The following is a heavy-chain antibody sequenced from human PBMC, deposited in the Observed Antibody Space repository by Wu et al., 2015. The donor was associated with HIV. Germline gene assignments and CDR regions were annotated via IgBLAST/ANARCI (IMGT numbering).Heavy chain of an antibody. CDR3: TTLRGGYYAGSDIPAAFDI. Sequence: QVQLVQSGAEVRKPGASVKVSCKVSGYTLSKLSMHWVRQTPGKGLEWMGGFDPKDGEIVYAQNFQGRLTMTEDTSTDTAYVELRSLRFEDTAVYYCTTLRGGYYAGSDIPAAFDIWGQGTMVTVSP. J-gene: IGHJ3*02. CDR1: GYTLSKLS. V-gene: IGHV1-24*01. D-gene: IGHD3-10*01. CDR2: FDPKDGEI.